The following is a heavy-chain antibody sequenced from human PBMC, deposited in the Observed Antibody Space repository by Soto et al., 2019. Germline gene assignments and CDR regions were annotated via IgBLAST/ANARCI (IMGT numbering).Heavy chain of an antibody. Sequence: GESLKISCKGSGYSFTSYWISWVRQMPGKGLEWMGRIYPSDSYTYYSPSFQGNVTISADKSISTAYLKWSGLKDSETAMYYCARLGYYYDRSGWGGAITTLNYYYYGMDVWGQGATVTVSS. V-gene: IGHV5-10-1*01. D-gene: IGHD3-22*01. CDR1: GYSFTSYW. J-gene: IGHJ6*02. CDR3: ARLGYYYDRSGWGGAITTLNYYYYGMDV. CDR2: IYPSDSYT.